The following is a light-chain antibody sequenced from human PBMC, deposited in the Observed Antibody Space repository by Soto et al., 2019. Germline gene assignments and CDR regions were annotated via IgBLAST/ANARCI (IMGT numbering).Light chain of an antibody. CDR3: CSYTRSSPYV. V-gene: IGLV2-14*01. CDR1: SSDVGGSNY. CDR2: QVS. J-gene: IGLJ1*01. Sequence: QSALTQPASVSGSPGQSITISCTGTSSDVGGSNYVSWYQQNPGKAPKLIIYQVSNRPSGVSDRVSGSKSGNTASLTISGLQAEDEADYYCCSYTRSSPYVFGTGTKLTVL.